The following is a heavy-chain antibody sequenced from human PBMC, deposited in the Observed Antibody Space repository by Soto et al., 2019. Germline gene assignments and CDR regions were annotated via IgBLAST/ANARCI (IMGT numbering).Heavy chain of an antibody. D-gene: IGHD6-19*01. J-gene: IGHJ4*02. CDR2: IIPIFGTA. V-gene: IGHV1-69*13. CDR1: GGTFSSYA. Sequence: SVKVSCKASGGTFSSYAISWVRQAPGQGLEWMGGIIPIFGTANYAQKFQGRVTITADESTSTAYMELSSLRSEDTAVYYCARDRPVAGPVFDYWGQGTLVTVSS. CDR3: ARDRPVAGPVFDY.